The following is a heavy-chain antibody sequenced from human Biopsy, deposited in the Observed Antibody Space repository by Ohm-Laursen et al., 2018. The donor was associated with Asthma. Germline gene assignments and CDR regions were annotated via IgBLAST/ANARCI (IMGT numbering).Heavy chain of an antibody. J-gene: IGHJ4*02. CDR1: GFKFDEYT. V-gene: IGHV3-9*01. CDR2: ISWNSATI. D-gene: IGHD3-22*01. Sequence: SLRLSCSPSGFKFDEYTMHWVRQAPGKGLEWVSGISWNSATIGYAASVEGRFTISRDNAQTSVFLHMDSLRPEDTAFYYCAKVRSDWVITESFDYWGQGVLVTVSS. CDR3: AKVRSDWVITESFDY.